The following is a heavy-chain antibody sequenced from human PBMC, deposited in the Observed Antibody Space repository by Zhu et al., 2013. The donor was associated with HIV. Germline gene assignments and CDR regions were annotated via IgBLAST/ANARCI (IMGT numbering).Heavy chain of an antibody. CDR1: GGTFSSYA. CDR2: IIPIFGTT. Sequence: QVQLVQSGAEVKKPGSSVKVSCKASGGTFSSYAINWVRQAPGQGLEWMGGIIPIFGTTNYAQKFQGRVTITADKSTSTAYMDLSSLRSEDTAVYLRASRASCYRVRPGSDPWGPGNPWSTVSS. D-gene: IGHD2-2*01. V-gene: IGHV1-69*06. CDR3: ASRASCYRVRPGSDP. J-gene: IGHJ5*02.